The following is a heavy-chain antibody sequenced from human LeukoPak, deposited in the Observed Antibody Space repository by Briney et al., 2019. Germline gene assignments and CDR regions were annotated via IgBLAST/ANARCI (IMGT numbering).Heavy chain of an antibody. Sequence: ASVKVSCKASGYTFTGYYMHWVRQAPGQGLEWMGWINPNSGGTNYAQKFQGRVTMTRDTSISTAYMELSRLRSDDTAVYCCARYPPGYCASGVCYLYNWFDPWGQGTLVTVSS. D-gene: IGHD2-8*01. CDR1: GYTFTGYY. CDR2: INPNSGGT. J-gene: IGHJ5*02. CDR3: ARYPPGYCASGVCYLYNWFDP. V-gene: IGHV1-2*02.